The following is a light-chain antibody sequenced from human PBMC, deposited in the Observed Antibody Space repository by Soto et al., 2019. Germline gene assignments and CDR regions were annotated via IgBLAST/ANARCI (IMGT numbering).Light chain of an antibody. CDR2: SAS. J-gene: IGKJ4*01. Sequence: DIQLTQSPSSLSAAVGDRVTITCRASQSISNYLNWYQQKSGKVPKLLIYSASTLQGGVPSRFSGSGSGTDFTLTITSLQPEDFATYYCQENYDTPGLTFGGGTKVEIK. CDR1: QSISNY. CDR3: QENYDTPGLT. V-gene: IGKV1-39*01.